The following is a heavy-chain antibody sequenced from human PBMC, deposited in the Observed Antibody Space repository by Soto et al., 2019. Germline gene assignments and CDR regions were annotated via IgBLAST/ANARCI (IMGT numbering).Heavy chain of an antibody. J-gene: IGHJ4*02. Sequence: HPGGSLRLSCAASGFTFSNCAMSWVRQAPGKGLEWVSGITSSGGSTYHADSVQGRFTISRDNSKNTLYLQMNSLRAEDTAIYYSAKIITGTDLVDYWGQGTLVTVSS. CDR1: GFTFSNCA. CDR2: ITSSGGST. D-gene: IGHD1-20*01. V-gene: IGHV3-23*01. CDR3: AKIITGTDLVDY.